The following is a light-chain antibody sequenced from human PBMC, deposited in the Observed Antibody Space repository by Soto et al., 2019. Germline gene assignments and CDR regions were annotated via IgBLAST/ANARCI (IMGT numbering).Light chain of an antibody. CDR3: QQYGSSSLST. CDR2: GAS. J-gene: IGKJ3*01. V-gene: IGKV3-20*01. Sequence: EIVLTQSPGTLSLSPRERATLSCRASQSVSSSYLAWYQQKPGQAPRLLIYGASSTATAIPDRFSGSGSGAALTLTISRLEPEEFAVYDCQQYGSSSLSTFGPGTKVDIK. CDR1: QSVSSSY.